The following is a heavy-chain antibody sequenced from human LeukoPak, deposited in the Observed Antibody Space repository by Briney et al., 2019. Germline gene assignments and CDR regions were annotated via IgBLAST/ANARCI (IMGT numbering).Heavy chain of an antibody. D-gene: IGHD5-18*01. CDR3: AKDLGYSYGYEVPYFDY. Sequence: PGGSLRLSCAASGFTFSSYAMSWVRQAPGKGLEWVSGISGGGGSTYYADSVKGWFTISRDNSKNTLYLQMNSLRVEDTAVYYCAKDLGYSYGYEVPYFDYWGQGTLVTVSS. J-gene: IGHJ4*02. CDR2: ISGGGGST. V-gene: IGHV3-23*01. CDR1: GFTFSSYA.